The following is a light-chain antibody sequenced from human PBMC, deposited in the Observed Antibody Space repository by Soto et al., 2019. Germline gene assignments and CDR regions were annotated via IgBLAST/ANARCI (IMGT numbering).Light chain of an antibody. CDR1: GSDVGGYDY. CDR3: SSYTSSSTYV. CDR2: EVT. V-gene: IGLV2-14*01. J-gene: IGLJ1*01. Sequence: QSVLTQPASVYGSPGQSMTISCTGTGSDVGGYDYVSWYQHHPGKAPKVMIYEVTNRPSGVSNRFSGSKSGNTASLTISGLLAEDEADYYCSSYTSSSTYVFGTGTKVTVL.